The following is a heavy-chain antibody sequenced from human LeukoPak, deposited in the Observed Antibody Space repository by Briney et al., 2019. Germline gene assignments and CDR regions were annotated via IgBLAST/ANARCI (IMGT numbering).Heavy chain of an antibody. CDR3: ARVGNRDSSSYPLDY. CDR2: IFHSGST. J-gene: IGHJ4*02. CDR1: GGSISSSNW. V-gene: IGHV4-4*02. Sequence: PSETLSLTCAVSGGSISSSNWWSWVRQPPGTGLEWIGEIFHSGSTNYNPSLKNRVTISVDKSKNHFSLKLSSVTAADTAVYYCARVGNRDSSSYPLDYWGQGTLVTVSS. D-gene: IGHD3-22*01.